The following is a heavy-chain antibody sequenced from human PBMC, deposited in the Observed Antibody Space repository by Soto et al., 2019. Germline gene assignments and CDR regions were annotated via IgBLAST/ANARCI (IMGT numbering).Heavy chain of an antibody. CDR1: GFTFSMLA. V-gene: IGHV3-23*01. CDR2: IDYTGGTT. Sequence: TGGSLRLSCAASGFTFSMLAMGGVRQAPGKGLEWVSVIDYTGGTTYYTDSVKGRFIISRDNSKKILYLQMNSLRTEDTAIYYCAKDATRTSGWYYFDYWGRGAQVTVSS. J-gene: IGHJ4*02. CDR3: AKDATRTSGWYYFDY. D-gene: IGHD6-19*01.